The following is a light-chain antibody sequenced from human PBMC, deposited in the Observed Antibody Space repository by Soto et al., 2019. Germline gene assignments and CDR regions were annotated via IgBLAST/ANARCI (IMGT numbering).Light chain of an antibody. V-gene: IGLV2-14*01. CDR2: EVT. J-gene: IGLJ1*01. Sequence: QSALTQPASVSGSPGQSITISCTGTSSDIGGYNYVYWYQQHPGRAPNLMIYEVTNRPSGVSNRFSGSKSGNTASLTISGLQAEEEADYYCSSYTSSNSYVFGSGTKLTVL. CDR1: SSDIGGYNY. CDR3: SSYTSSNSYV.